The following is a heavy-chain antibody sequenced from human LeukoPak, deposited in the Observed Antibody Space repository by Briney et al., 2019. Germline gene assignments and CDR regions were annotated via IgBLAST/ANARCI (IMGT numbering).Heavy chain of an antibody. Sequence: SGGSLRLSCAASGFSFSDVYMAWVRQAPGKGLEWVGRIRSRTDGGTTDYAAPVKGRFTISRDDSKNTLYLQMNSLKTEDTAVYYCTTVTRLMLWGRDVWGQGTTVTVSS. CDR3: TTVTRLMLWGRDV. CDR1: GFSFSDVY. D-gene: IGHD3-16*01. CDR2: IRSRTDGGTT. J-gene: IGHJ6*02. V-gene: IGHV3-15*01.